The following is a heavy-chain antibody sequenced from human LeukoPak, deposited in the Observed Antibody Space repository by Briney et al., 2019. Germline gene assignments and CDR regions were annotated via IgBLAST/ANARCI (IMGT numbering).Heavy chain of an antibody. Sequence: GASVKVSCKASGYTSTGYYIHWVRQAPGQGLEWMGWINPNSGGTNYAQKFQGRVTMTRDTSISTAYMELSRLRSDDTAVYYCARDRNHCSSTSCYRSDAFDIWGQGTMVTASS. CDR3: ARDRNHCSSTSCYRSDAFDI. V-gene: IGHV1-2*02. CDR2: INPNSGGT. CDR1: GYTSTGYY. J-gene: IGHJ3*02. D-gene: IGHD2-2*01.